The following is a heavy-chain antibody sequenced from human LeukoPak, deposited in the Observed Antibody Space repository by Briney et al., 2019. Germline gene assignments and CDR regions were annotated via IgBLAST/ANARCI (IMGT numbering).Heavy chain of an antibody. CDR2: IKQDGSEK. D-gene: IGHD2-21*01. Sequence: GGSLRLSCTASEFTFSSYWMSWVRQAPGKGLEWVANIKQDGSEKDYVDSVKGRFTISRDNAKNSLYLQMNNLRAEDTAVYYCARYCGGDCYGMDVWGQGTTVSVSS. CDR1: EFTFSSYW. V-gene: IGHV3-7*01. CDR3: ARYCGGDCYGMDV. J-gene: IGHJ6*02.